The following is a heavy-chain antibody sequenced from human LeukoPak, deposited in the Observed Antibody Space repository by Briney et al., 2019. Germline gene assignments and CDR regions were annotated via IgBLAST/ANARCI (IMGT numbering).Heavy chain of an antibody. CDR2: VYYSGNA. D-gene: IGHD3-9*01. V-gene: IGHV4-59*01. CDR3: ARGGPAFRYLNWFDS. Sequence: PSETLSLTCTVYGGSFRSFYWSWIRQPPGKGLEWIGYVYYSGNANYNPSLRSRVSISMDTSKNQVYLKLTSVTAVDTAVYYCARGGPAFRYLNWFDSWGQGTPVTVSS. J-gene: IGHJ5*01. CDR1: GGSFRSFY.